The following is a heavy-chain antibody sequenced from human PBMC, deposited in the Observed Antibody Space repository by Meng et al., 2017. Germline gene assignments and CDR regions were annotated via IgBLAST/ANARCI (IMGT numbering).Heavy chain of an antibody. CDR2: IYSGGST. V-gene: IGHV3-53*01. Sequence: GESLKISCAASGFTVSSNYMSWVRQAPGKGLEWVSVIYSGGSTYYADSVKGRFTISRDNSKNTLYLQMNSLRAEDTAVYYCARVLSSGWRHLDYYFDYWGQGTLVTVSS. CDR3: ARVLSSGWRHLDYYFDY. J-gene: IGHJ4*02. CDR1: GFTVSSNY. D-gene: IGHD6-19*01.